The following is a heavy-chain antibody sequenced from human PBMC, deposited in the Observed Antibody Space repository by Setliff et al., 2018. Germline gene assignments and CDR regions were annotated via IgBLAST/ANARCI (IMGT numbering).Heavy chain of an antibody. D-gene: IGHD2-2*01. Sequence: NPGGSLRLSCAASGFTFSDYYMSWVRQAPGKGLEWISYISRGGNTIYYADSVKGRFTISRDNAKNSLYLQMNSLRAEDTAVYYCARAPAPHNFDSWGQGTLVTVSS. CDR1: GFTFSDYY. J-gene: IGHJ4*02. CDR2: ISRGGNTI. V-gene: IGHV3-11*04. CDR3: ARAPAPHNFDS.